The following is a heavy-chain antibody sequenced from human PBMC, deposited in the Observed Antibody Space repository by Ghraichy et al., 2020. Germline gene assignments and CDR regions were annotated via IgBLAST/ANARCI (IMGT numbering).Heavy chain of an antibody. CDR3: AKNNWNDGGFFDY. CDR2: VSGSGGST. V-gene: IGHV3-23*01. J-gene: IGHJ4*02. D-gene: IGHD1-1*01. Sequence: GGSLRLSCAASGFIFSSYGMSWVRQAPGKGLEWVSAVSGSGGSTHYADSVKGRFTISRDNSKNTLHLQMNSLRAEDTAIYYCAKNNWNDGGFFDYWGQGTPVTVSS. CDR1: GFIFSSYG.